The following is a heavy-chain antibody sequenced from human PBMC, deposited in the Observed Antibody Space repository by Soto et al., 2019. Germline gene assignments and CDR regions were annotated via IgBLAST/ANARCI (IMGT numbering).Heavy chain of an antibody. V-gene: IGHV3-23*01. CDR1: GFTFNSYA. Sequence: PGGSLRLSCAASGFTFNSYAMNWVRQAPGKGLAWVSAIGTDGNTYYANSVKGRFTISRDNSRTTLYLQMNSLRVEYTAVYYCVKVGETITGFGVENRYYYHGMDVWGQGTTVTVSS. CDR3: VKVGETITGFGVENRYYYHGMDV. CDR2: IGTDGNT. J-gene: IGHJ6*02. D-gene: IGHD3-3*01.